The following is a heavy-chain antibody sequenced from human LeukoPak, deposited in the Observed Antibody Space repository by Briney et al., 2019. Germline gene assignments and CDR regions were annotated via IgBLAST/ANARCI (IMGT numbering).Heavy chain of an antibody. CDR3: GRGSSIDY. CDR2: ISGSAVGT. D-gene: IGHD1-26*01. Sequence: GGSLRLSCAASGFTFSTYAMTRVRQAPGKGLEWVSAISGSAVGTYYADSVKGRFTISRDNSKNTLYLQMDSLRAEDTAVYYCGRGSSIDYWGQGTLVTVSS. CDR1: GFTFSTYA. J-gene: IGHJ4*02. V-gene: IGHV3-23*01.